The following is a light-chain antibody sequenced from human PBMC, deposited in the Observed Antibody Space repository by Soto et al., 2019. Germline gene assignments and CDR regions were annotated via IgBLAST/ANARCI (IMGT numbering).Light chain of an antibody. Sequence: DIQMTQSPSSLSASVGDRVTITCRASQSISSYLNWYQQKPGKAHKLLIYAASSLKSGVPSRFSGSGSGTDFTLTISSLQPEDFATYYCQQSYSTLTFGGGTKVEIK. CDR1: QSISSY. CDR3: QQSYSTLT. CDR2: AAS. V-gene: IGKV1-39*01. J-gene: IGKJ4*01.